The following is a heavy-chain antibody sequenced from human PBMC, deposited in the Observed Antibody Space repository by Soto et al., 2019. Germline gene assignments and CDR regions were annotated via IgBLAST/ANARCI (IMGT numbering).Heavy chain of an antibody. D-gene: IGHD1-1*01. J-gene: IGHJ3*02. V-gene: IGHV3-15*01. CDR3: TSMNDRDAFQI. CDR2: IKNNADGGTT. CDR1: LSNSNIAW. Sequence: PGGSLRLSCAASLSNSNIAWLSWIRQAPGKGLEWVGRIKNNADGGTTDNAAPVKDRFIISRDDSRSTLYLQMNSLEIEDTAMYYCTSMNDRDAFQIWGQGTMVTVSS.